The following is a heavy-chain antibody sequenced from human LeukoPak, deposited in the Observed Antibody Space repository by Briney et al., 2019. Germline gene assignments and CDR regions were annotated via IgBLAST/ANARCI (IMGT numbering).Heavy chain of an antibody. CDR1: GFTFSSYS. CDR3: ARALRYFACLPIDY. J-gene: IGHJ4*02. V-gene: IGHV3-23*01. D-gene: IGHD3-9*01. CDR2: ISGSGGST. Sequence: PGGYLRLSCAASGFTFSSYSMNWVRQAPGKGLEWVSAISGSGGSTYYADSVKGRFTISRDNSKTTLYLQMNSLRAEATAVYYCARALRYFACLPIDYWGQGTLVTVSS.